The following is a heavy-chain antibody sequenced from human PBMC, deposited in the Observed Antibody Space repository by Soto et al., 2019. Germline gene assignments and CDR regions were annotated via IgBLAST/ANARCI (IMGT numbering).Heavy chain of an antibody. CDR1: GYTFISYG. Sequence: HVLLVQSGAEVKKPGASLKVSCKASGYTFISYGVSWVRQAPGQGLEWLGWISPYNGNTNYAQKFQGRITMTTDTSTSTVYMDLRSLITADTAVYYCARDQTKWLTDAFDIWGQGTVVVVSS. V-gene: IGHV1-18*01. D-gene: IGHD5-12*01. J-gene: IGHJ3*02. CDR2: ISPYNGNT. CDR3: ARDQTKWLTDAFDI.